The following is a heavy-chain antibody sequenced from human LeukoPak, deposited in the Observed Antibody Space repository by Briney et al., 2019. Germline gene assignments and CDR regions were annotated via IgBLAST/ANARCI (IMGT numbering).Heavy chain of an antibody. V-gene: IGHV4-34*01. CDR2: INHSGST. CDR1: GGSFSGYY. J-gene: IGHJ4*02. Sequence: IPSETLSLTCAVYGGSFSGYYWSWIRQPPGKGREWVGEINHSGSTNYNPSLKSRVTISVDTSKNQFSLKLSSVTAAHTAVYYCARGLPPYYYGSGSYYRGYFDYWGQGTLVTVSS. CDR3: ARGLPPYYYGSGSYYRGYFDY. D-gene: IGHD3-10*01.